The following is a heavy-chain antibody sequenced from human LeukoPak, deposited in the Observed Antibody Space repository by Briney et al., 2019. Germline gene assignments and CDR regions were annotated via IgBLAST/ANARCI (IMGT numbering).Heavy chain of an antibody. CDR3: ARDRVGPYYFDY. D-gene: IGHD1-26*01. CDR1: GGSISSSSYY. J-gene: IGHJ4*02. Sequence: PSETLSLTCTVSGGSISSSSYYWGWIRQPPGKGLEWIGSIYYSGSTYYNPSLKSRVTISVDTSKNQFSLKLSSVTAADTAVYYCARDRVGPYYFDYWGQGTLVTVSS. V-gene: IGHV4-39*07. CDR2: IYYSGST.